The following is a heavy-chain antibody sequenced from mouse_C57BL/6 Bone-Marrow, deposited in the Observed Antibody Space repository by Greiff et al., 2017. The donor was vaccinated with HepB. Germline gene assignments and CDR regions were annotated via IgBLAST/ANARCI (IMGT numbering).Heavy chain of an antibody. J-gene: IGHJ2*01. CDR3: ARCEGDMQLRLSY. CDR1: GYTFTSYW. D-gene: IGHD3-2*02. V-gene: IGHV1-72*01. Sequence: VKPGASVKLSCKASGYTFTSYWMHWVKQRPGRGLEWIGRIDPNSGGTKYNEKFKSKATLTVDKPSSTAYMQLSSLTSEDSAVYYCARCEGDMQLRLSYWGQGTTLTVSS. CDR2: IDPNSGGT.